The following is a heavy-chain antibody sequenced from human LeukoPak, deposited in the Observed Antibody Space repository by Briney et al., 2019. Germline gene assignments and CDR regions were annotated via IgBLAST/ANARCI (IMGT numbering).Heavy chain of an antibody. J-gene: IGHJ4*02. CDR1: GFTFSNAW. D-gene: IGHD3-22*01. CDR3: TMRLTMIVVVITTFDY. V-gene: IGHV3-15*01. CDR2: IKSKTDGGTT. Sequence: GGSLRLSCAASGFTFSNAWMSWVRQAPGKGLEWVGRIKSKTDGGTTDYAAPVKGRFTISRDDSKNTLYLQMNSLKTEDTAVYYCTMRLTMIVVVITTFDYWGQGTLVTVSS.